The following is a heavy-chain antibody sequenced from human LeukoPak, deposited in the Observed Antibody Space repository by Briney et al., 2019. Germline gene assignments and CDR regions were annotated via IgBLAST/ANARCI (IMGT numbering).Heavy chain of an antibody. CDR1: GGSFSGYY. J-gene: IGHJ4*02. CDR2: IYYSGST. V-gene: IGHV4-59*01. D-gene: IGHD6-13*01. Sequence: PSETLSLTCAVYGGSFSGYYWSWIRQPPGRGLEWIGYIYYSGSTNYNPSLKSRVTISVDTSKNQFSLKLSSVTAADTAIYYCARTAANYFDYWGQGTLVTVSS. CDR3: ARTAANYFDY.